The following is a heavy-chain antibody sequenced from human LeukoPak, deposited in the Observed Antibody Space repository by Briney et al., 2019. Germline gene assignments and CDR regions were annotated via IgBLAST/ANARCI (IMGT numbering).Heavy chain of an antibody. CDR2: ISGSGGSA. CDR1: GFTFSSYA. CDR3: AKDISSGYYFFDY. D-gene: IGHD3-22*01. V-gene: IGHV3-23*01. Sequence: PGGSLRLSCAASGFTFSSYAMSWVRQAPGKGLEWVSVISGSGGSAYYADSVKGRFTISRDNSKNTLSLQMNSLRAEDTAVYFCAKDISSGYYFFDYWGQGTLVTVSS. J-gene: IGHJ4*02.